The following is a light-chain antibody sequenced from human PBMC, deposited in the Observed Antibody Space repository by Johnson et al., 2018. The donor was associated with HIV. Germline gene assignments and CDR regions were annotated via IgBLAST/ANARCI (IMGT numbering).Light chain of an antibody. CDR3: GTWDSSLSAFYV. CDR1: TSNIGNND. J-gene: IGLJ1*01. V-gene: IGLV1-51*01. CDR2: DNY. Sequence: QSILTQPPSVSAAPGQKVTFSCSGSTSNIGNNDVSWYRHLPGTAPKLLIYDNYKRPSGIPDRFSGTKSGTSATLDITGLQTGDEADYYCGTWDSSLSAFYVVGTGTKVTVL.